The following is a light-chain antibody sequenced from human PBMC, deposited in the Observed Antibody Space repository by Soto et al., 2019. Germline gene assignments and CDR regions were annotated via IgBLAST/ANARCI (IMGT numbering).Light chain of an antibody. CDR1: QSVSIK. V-gene: IGKV3-15*01. Sequence: EIVLTQSPGTLSLSPGERATLSCRASQSVSIKLAWYQQKPGQAPRLLIYDTSTRATGIPARFSGSGSGTEFTLTISSLQPDDLATYYCQQYDSYPYTFGQGTKVDIK. CDR2: DTS. CDR3: QQYDSYPYT. J-gene: IGKJ2*01.